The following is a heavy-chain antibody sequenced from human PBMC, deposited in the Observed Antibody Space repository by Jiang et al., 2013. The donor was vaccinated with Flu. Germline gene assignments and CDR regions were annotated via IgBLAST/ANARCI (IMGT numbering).Heavy chain of an antibody. CDR1: TGYY. Sequence: TGYYMHWVRQAPGQGLEWMGWINPNSGGTNYAQKFQGWVTMTRDTSISTAYMELSRLRSDDTAVYYCARSPTPHYNWNDPNWFDPWGQGTLVTVSS. D-gene: IGHD1-1*01. V-gene: IGHV1-2*04. CDR3: ARSPTPHYNWNDPNWFDP. J-gene: IGHJ5*02. CDR2: INPNSGGT.